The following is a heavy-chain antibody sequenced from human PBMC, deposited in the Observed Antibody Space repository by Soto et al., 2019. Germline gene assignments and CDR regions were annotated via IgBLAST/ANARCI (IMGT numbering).Heavy chain of an antibody. V-gene: IGHV1-8*01. CDR3: ARERAVAGFAY. D-gene: IGHD6-19*01. CDR2: MNPNSGNT. Sequence: QVQLVQSGAEVKKPGASVKVSCKASGYTFTSYDINWVRQATGQGLEWMGWMNPNSGNTGYAQKFQGRVTMTRNTSLSTSYMERISMRSEYTAVDYWARERAVAGFAYWGQGTLVTVSS. CDR1: GYTFTSYD. J-gene: IGHJ4*02.